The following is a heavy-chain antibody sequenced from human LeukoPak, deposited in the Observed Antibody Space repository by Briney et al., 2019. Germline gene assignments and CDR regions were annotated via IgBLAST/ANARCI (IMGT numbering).Heavy chain of an antibody. J-gene: IGHJ3*02. V-gene: IGHV4-4*02. D-gene: IGHD2-2*01. CDR2: IYHSGST. Sequence: SEILSLTCAVSGGSISSSNWWSWVRQPPGKGLEWIGEIYHSGSTNYNPSLKSRVTISVDTSKNQFSLKLSSVTAADTAVYYCARLDSTRIVVVPAARRCAFDIWGQGTMVTVSS. CDR1: GGSISSSNW. CDR3: ARLDSTRIVVVPAARRCAFDI.